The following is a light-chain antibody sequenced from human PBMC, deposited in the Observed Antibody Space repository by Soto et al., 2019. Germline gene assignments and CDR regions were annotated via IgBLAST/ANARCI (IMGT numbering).Light chain of an antibody. V-gene: IGKV1-9*01. CDR1: QGVSSY. CDR2: AAS. CDR3: QQLNSYPRT. J-gene: IGKJ1*01. Sequence: DIQLTQSPSFLSASVGDIVTITCRASQGVSSYLAWYQQKPGKAPKLLIYAASTLQSGVPSRFSGSGSGTEFTLPISSLQPEDFATYYCQQLNSYPRTFGQGTKVEIK.